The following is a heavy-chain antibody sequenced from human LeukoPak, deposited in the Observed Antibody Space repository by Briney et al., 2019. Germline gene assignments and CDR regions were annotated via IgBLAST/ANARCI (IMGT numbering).Heavy chain of an antibody. D-gene: IGHD6-19*01. CDR3: ARLFGSGWYGYYYMDV. Sequence: AGGSLRLSCAASGFTFSSYWMNWVRQAPGKGLEWVANIKQDGSEKYYVDSVKGRFTISRDNAKNSLYLQMNSLRAEDTAVYYCARLFGSGWYGYYYMDVWGKGTTVTVSS. CDR2: IKQDGSEK. V-gene: IGHV3-7*01. J-gene: IGHJ6*03. CDR1: GFTFSSYW.